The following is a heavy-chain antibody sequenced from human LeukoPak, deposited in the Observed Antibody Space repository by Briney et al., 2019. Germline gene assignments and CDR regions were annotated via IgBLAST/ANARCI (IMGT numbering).Heavy chain of an antibody. CDR3: ARDQGYYGSGSVFDY. J-gene: IGHJ4*02. CDR1: GGSIRSYY. Sequence: SETLSLTCSVSGGSIRSYYWSWSRQPPGKGLEWIGDIYYSGSTNYNPSLKSRVTISVDTSKNQFSLKLSSVTAADTAVYYCARDQGYYGSGSVFDYWGQGTLVTVSS. CDR2: IYYSGST. V-gene: IGHV4-59*01. D-gene: IGHD3-10*01.